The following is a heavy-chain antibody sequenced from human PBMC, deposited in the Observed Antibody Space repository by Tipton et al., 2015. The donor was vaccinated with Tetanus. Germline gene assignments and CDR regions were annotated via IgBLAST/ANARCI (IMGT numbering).Heavy chain of an antibody. CDR1: GFDVGTTY. CDR3: ARVWGRGQLVTKPNWYFDL. CDR2: ISSSGSTI. J-gene: IGHJ2*01. V-gene: IGHV3-11*01. Sequence: SLRLSCAVSGFDVGTTYMTWVRQAPGKGLEWVSYISSSGSTIYYADSVKGRFTISRDNAKNSLSLQVNSLRAEDTAVYYCARVWGRGQLVTKPNWYFDLWGRGTLVTVSS. D-gene: IGHD6-6*01.